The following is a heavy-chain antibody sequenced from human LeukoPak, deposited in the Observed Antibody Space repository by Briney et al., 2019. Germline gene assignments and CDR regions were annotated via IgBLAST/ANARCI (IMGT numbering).Heavy chain of an antibody. J-gene: IGHJ4*02. CDR2: INHSGST. D-gene: IGHD3-22*01. Sequence: SETLSLTCAVYGGSFSGYYWSWIRQPPGKGLEWIGEINHSGSTNYNPSLKSRVTISVDTSKNQFSLKLSSVTAANTAVYYCARGDDSSGYYYLVDYWGQGTLVTVSS. CDR3: ARGDDSSGYYYLVDY. V-gene: IGHV4-34*01. CDR1: GGSFSGYY.